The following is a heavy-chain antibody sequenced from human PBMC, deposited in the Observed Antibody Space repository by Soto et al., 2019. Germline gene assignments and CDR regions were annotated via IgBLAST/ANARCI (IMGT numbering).Heavy chain of an antibody. V-gene: IGHV4-34*01. J-gene: IGHJ5*02. CDR2: INHSGST. D-gene: IGHD6-6*01. CDR1: GGSFSGYY. CDR3: ARLPLPSRSQNNWFDP. Sequence: PSETLSLTCAVYGGSFSGYYWSWIRQPPGKGLEWIGEINHSGSTNYNPSLKSRVTISVDTSKNQFSLKLSSVTAADTAVYYCARLPLPSRSQNNWFDPWGQGTLVTVSS.